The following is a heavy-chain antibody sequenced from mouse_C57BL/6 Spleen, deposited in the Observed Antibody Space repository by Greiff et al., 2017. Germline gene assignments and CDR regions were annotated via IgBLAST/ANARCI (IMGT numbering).Heavy chain of an antibody. CDR2: INPNYGTT. CDR1: GYSFTDYN. J-gene: IGHJ4*01. Sequence: VQLQQSGPELVKPGASVKISCKASGYSFTDYNMNWVKQSNGKSLEWIGVINPNYGTTSYNQKFKGKAILTADKSSSTAYMELRSLTSEDSAVYYCTRALRDYYAMDYWGQGTSVTVSS. V-gene: IGHV1-39*01. D-gene: IGHD3-1*01. CDR3: TRALRDYYAMDY.